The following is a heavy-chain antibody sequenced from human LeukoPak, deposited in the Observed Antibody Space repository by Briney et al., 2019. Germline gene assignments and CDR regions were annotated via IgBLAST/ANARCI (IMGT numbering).Heavy chain of an antibody. V-gene: IGHV3-7*01. CDR1: GFTFNRCW. D-gene: IGHD2-21*02. J-gene: IGHJ1*01. Sequence: GGSLRLSCVVSGFTFNRCWMNWVRQAPGKGLEWVAHVNPDGRDTYYVDSVKGRFTISRDNAQNSMYLQMNSLRVEDTAVYYCTSWGDTTAEYFQRWGQGTLVTVSS. CDR3: TSWGDTTAEYFQR. CDR2: VNPDGRDT.